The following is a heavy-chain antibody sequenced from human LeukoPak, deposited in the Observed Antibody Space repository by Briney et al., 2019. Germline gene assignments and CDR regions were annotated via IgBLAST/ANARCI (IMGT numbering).Heavy chain of an antibody. Sequence: GGSLRLSCAASGFTFSSYGMHWVRQAPGRGLEWVAVIWYDGSNKYYADSVKGRFTISRDNSKNTLYLQMNSLRAEDTAMYYCAKDLNGSGFGYWGQGTLVTVSS. D-gene: IGHD6-19*01. J-gene: IGHJ4*02. CDR1: GFTFSSYG. CDR3: AKDLNGSGFGY. CDR2: IWYDGSNK. V-gene: IGHV3-33*06.